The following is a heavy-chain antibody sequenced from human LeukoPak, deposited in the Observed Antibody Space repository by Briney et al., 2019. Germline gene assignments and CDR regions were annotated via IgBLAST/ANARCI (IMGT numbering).Heavy chain of an antibody. D-gene: IGHD6-19*01. Sequence: TSETLSLTCTVSGGSISSYYWNWIRQPPGKGLEWIGYMHSSGNTKYNPSLKSRVTISVDTSKNQFSLKLTSVTAADTAVYYCARWYSSGWAFDYWGQGTLVTVSS. J-gene: IGHJ4*02. CDR1: GGSISSYY. CDR2: MHSSGNT. V-gene: IGHV4-59*08. CDR3: ARWYSSGWAFDY.